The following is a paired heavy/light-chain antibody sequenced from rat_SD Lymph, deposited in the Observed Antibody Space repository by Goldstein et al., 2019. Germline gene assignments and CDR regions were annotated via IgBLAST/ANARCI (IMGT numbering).Heavy chain of an antibody. CDR1: GFTFSDYN. D-gene: IGHD1-6*01. J-gene: IGHJ2*01. CDR2: ISYDGSST. CDR3: ARLLILRPAFDY. V-gene: IGHV5-7*01. Sequence: EVQLVESGGGLVQPGRSLKLSCAASGFTFSDYNMAWVRQAPKKGLEWVATISYDGSSTYYRDSVKGRFTISRDNAKSTLYLQMDSLRSEDTATYYCARLLILRPAFDYWGQGVMVTVSS.
Light chain of an antibody. V-gene: IGKV12S36*01. CDR3: QQYYDYIFT. Sequence: DIQMTQSPASLSASLGETVTIECRASEDIYNGLAWYQQKPGKSPQLLIYNANSLHTGVPSRFSGSGSGTQYSLKINSLQSEDVASYFCQQYYDYIFTFGSGTKLEIK. CDR1: EDIYNG. CDR2: NAN. J-gene: IGKJ4*01.